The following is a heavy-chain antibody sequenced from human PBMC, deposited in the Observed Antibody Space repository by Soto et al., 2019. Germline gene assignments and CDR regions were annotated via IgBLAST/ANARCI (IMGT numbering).Heavy chain of an antibody. CDR3: ARESGGSLFGSYDDD. Sequence: QVQLQESGPGLVKPSQTLSLTCTVSGGSISRGDHYWTWIRQHPGKGLEWIGYITYIGSTYYNPSLKSRVTISVDTSKNQFAMKLSSVTAADTAVYYCARESGGSLFGSYDDDWGQGTLVTVSS. CDR2: ITYIGST. J-gene: IGHJ4*02. D-gene: IGHD1-26*01. V-gene: IGHV4-31*03. CDR1: GGSISRGDHY.